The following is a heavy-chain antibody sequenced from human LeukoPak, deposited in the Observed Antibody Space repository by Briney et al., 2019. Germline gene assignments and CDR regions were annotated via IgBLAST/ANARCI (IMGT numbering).Heavy chain of an antibody. CDR3: AKTTVGYSSGRFPGWPADY. V-gene: IGHV3-23*01. D-gene: IGHD2-15*01. Sequence: PGGSLRLSCTASGFAFGSYAMYWVRQAPGKGLEWVSGIFGSGGSAHYADSVKGRFTISRDNSKNKVYLEMNSLGVEDTAVYYCAKTTVGYSSGRFPGWPADYWGQGTLVTVSS. CDR2: IFGSGGSA. J-gene: IGHJ4*02. CDR1: GFAFGSYA.